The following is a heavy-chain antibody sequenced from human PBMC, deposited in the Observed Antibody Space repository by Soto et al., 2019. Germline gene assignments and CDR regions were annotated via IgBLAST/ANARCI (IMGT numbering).Heavy chain of an antibody. J-gene: IGHJ4*02. D-gene: IGHD4-17*01. CDR3: ASLTVTTDKEGY. CDR2: ISYDGSNK. CDR1: GFTFSSYG. V-gene: IGHV3-30*03. Sequence: QVQLVESGGGVVQPGRSLRLSCAASGFTFSSYGMHWVRQAPGKGLEWVAVISYDGSNKYYADSVKGRFTISRDNSKNPLYLQMNSLGAEDKAVYYCASLTVTTDKEGYWGQGTLVTVSS.